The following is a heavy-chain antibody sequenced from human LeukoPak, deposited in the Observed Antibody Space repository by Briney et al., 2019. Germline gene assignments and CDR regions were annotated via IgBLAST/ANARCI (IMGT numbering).Heavy chain of an antibody. CDR3: ARLPITDSGYDWADY. CDR1: GGTFSSSA. D-gene: IGHD5-12*01. V-gene: IGHV1-69*04. CDR2: IIPILGIA. Sequence: SVKVSCKASGGTFSSSAISWVRQAPGQGLEWMGRIIPILGIANYAQKFQGRVTITADKSTSTAYMELSSLRSEDTAVYYCARLPITDSGYDWADYWGQGTLVTVSS. J-gene: IGHJ4*02.